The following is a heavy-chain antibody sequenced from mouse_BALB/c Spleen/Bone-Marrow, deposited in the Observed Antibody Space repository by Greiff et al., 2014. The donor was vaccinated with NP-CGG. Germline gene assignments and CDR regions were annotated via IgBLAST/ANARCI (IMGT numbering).Heavy chain of an antibody. CDR1: GFAFSSYY. V-gene: IGHV5-12-1*01. J-gene: IGHJ4*01. CDR3: ARQHDCGSYAMDY. D-gene: IGHD1-2*01. Sequence: EVQLEESGGGLVKPGGSLKLSCAASGFAFSSYYMSWVRQTPEKSLEWVAYICRGGGSTHYPDTLKGRSTVSRDNGKNTIYVQMSSMKSEDTAIDYCARQHDCGSYAMDYWGQGTSVTVSS. CDR2: ICRGGGST.